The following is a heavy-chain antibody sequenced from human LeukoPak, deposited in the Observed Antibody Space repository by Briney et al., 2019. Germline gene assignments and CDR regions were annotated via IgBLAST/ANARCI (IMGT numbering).Heavy chain of an antibody. CDR2: IKPDGTTK. Sequence: GGSLRLSCAASGFPFSSYSMAWVRQAPGKGLEWVANIKPDGTTKFYVDSVKGRFTISRDNALNSLYLQMNSLRAEDTAIYYCARSIPYGTTWYGRSDYWGQGTLVTVSS. V-gene: IGHV3-7*03. CDR3: ARSIPYGTTWYGRSDY. J-gene: IGHJ4*02. CDR1: GFPFSSYS. D-gene: IGHD6-13*01.